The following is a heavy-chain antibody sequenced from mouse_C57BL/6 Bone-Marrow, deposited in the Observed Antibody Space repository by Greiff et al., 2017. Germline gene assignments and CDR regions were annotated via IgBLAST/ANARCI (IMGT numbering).Heavy chain of an antibody. CDR1: GYTFTSYG. CDR3: ARGGQLRPYYFDY. V-gene: IGHV1-81*01. J-gene: IGHJ2*01. CDR2: IYPRSGNT. Sequence: QVQLKESGAELARPGASVKLSCKASGYTFTSYGISWVKQRTGQGLEWIGEIYPRSGNTYYNEKFKGKATLTADKSPRTAYMELRSLTSEDSAVYFCARGGQLRPYYFDYCGQGTTLTVSS. D-gene: IGHD3-2*02.